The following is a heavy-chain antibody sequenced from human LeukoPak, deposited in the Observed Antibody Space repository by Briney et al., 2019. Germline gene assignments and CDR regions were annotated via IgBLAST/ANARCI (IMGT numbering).Heavy chain of an antibody. CDR3: ARADYDFWSGYHASYYGMDV. CDR1: GFTFSSYA. D-gene: IGHD3-3*01. V-gene: IGHV3-30-3*01. Sequence: GGSLRLSCAASGFTFSSYAMHWVRQAPGKGLEWVAVISYDGSNKYYADSVKGRFTISRDNSKNTLYLQMNSLRAEDTAVYYCARADYDFWSGYHASYYGMDVWGQGTPVTVS. CDR2: ISYDGSNK. J-gene: IGHJ6*02.